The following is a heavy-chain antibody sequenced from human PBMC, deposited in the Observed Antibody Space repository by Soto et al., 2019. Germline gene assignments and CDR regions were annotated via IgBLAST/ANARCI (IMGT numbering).Heavy chain of an antibody. Sequence: QVQLVQSGAEVKKPGSSVKVSCKASGGTFSSYAISWVRQAPGQGLEWMGGIIPIFGTANYAQKFQGRVTINADKSTSTAYMELSSLRSEDTAVYYCARDHVDTAMGFHYFDYWGQGTLVTVSS. CDR3: ARDHVDTAMGFHYFDY. D-gene: IGHD5-18*01. CDR1: GGTFSSYA. V-gene: IGHV1-69*06. J-gene: IGHJ4*02. CDR2: IIPIFGTA.